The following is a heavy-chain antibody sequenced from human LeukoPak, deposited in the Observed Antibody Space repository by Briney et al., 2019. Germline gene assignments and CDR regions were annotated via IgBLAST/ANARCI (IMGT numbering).Heavy chain of an antibody. V-gene: IGHV1-69*13. CDR2: IIPIFGTA. Sequence: ASVKVSCKATGGTFSSYAISWVRQAPGQGLEWMGGIIPIFGTANYAQKFQGRVTITADESTSTAYMELSSLRSEDTAVYYCASSGPRFISWFDPWGQGTLVTVSS. J-gene: IGHJ5*02. D-gene: IGHD1-14*01. CDR1: GGTFSSYA. CDR3: ASSGPRFISWFDP.